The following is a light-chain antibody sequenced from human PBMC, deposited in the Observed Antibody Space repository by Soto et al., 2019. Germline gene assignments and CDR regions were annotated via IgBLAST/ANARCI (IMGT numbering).Light chain of an antibody. CDR1: SSDVGAYNY. V-gene: IGLV2-11*01. J-gene: IGLJ2*01. CDR2: DVS. CDR3: CSFAGSNTMI. Sequence: QSVLTQPRSVSGSPGQSVTISCTGTSSDVGAYNYVSWYQQHPGKAPKVMIYDVSKRPSGVPDRFSGSKSDNTAALTISGLQAEDEAEYYCCSFAGSNTMIFGGGTKLTVL.